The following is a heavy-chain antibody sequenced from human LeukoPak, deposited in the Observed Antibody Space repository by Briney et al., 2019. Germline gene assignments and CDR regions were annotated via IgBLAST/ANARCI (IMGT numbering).Heavy chain of an antibody. CDR2: INHSGST. D-gene: IGHD2-2*02. V-gene: IGHV4-34*01. Sequence: SETLSLTCAVYGGSFSGYYWSWIRQPPGKGLEWIGEINHSGSTNYNPSLKSRVTISVDASKNQFSLKLSSVTAADTAVYYCARGTGYCSSTSCYTALFDYWGQGTLVTVSS. CDR1: GGSFSGYY. J-gene: IGHJ4*02. CDR3: ARGTGYCSSTSCYTALFDY.